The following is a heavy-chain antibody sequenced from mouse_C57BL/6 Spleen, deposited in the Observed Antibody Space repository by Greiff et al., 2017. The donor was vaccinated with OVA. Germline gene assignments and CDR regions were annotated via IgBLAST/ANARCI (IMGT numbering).Heavy chain of an antibody. J-gene: IGHJ3*01. Sequence: EVKLMESGGGLVKPGGSLKLSCAASGFTFSSYAMSWVRQTPEKRLEWVATISDGGSYTYYPDNVKGRFTISRDNAKNNLYLQMSHLKSEDTAMYYCARVYDGYPFAYWGQGTLVTVSA. D-gene: IGHD2-3*01. V-gene: IGHV5-4*03. CDR2: ISDGGSYT. CDR1: GFTFSSYA. CDR3: ARVYDGYPFAY.